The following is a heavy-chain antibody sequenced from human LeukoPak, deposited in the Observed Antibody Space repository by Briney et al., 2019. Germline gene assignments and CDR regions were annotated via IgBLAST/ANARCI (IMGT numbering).Heavy chain of an antibody. V-gene: IGHV3-30*18. D-gene: IGHD5/OR15-5a*01. CDR3: AKDLLSIGPIDY. CDR2: ISYDGNNK. Sequence: PGRSLRLSCAASGFTFSSYGMHWVRQAPGKGLEWVAVISYDGNNKYYADSVKGRFTISRDNSKNTLYLQMNSLRAEDTAVYYCAKDLLSIGPIDYWGQGTLVTVSS. CDR1: GFTFSSYG. J-gene: IGHJ4*02.